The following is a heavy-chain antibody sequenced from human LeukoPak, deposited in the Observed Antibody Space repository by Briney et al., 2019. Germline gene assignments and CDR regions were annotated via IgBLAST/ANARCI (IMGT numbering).Heavy chain of an antibody. Sequence: RGSLRLSCAASGFNFTNYVMGWVRQAPGKGLEWVSAFSGSGGHTYYADAVEGRFTISRDTSKNTLYLQMNSLRAEDTAVYYCAKGRRTFIVVVIDAFDVWGQGTMVTVSS. CDR1: GFNFTNYV. CDR3: AKGRRTFIVVVIDAFDV. J-gene: IGHJ3*01. V-gene: IGHV3-23*01. D-gene: IGHD3-22*01. CDR2: FSGSGGHT.